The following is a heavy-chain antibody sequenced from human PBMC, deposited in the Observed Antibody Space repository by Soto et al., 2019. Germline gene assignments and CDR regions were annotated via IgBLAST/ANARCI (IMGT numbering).Heavy chain of an antibody. Sequence: GSLSLSSEDSGFTFSSYEMNWVRQAPGKGLEWVSYISSSGSTIYYEDSVKGRFTISRDNAKNSLYLQMNRLRAEDTAVYYCARGMAFWSGYYVNWFDPWGQGTLVTVSS. CDR2: ISSSGSTI. D-gene: IGHD3-3*01. CDR3: ARGMAFWSGYYVNWFDP. V-gene: IGHV3-48*03. J-gene: IGHJ5*02. CDR1: GFTFSSYE.